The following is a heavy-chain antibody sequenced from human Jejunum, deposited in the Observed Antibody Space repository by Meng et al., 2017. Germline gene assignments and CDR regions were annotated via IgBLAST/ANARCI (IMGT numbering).Heavy chain of an antibody. CDR2: VRNKANAYST. CDR3: TRSFGD. Sequence: GESLKISCAASGFTFSDHYMDWVRQAPGKGLEWVSRVRNKANAYSTEYAASVKGRFTISRDESKNSLYLQMNSLKAEDTAVYYCTRSFGDWGQGTLVTVSS. J-gene: IGHJ4*02. D-gene: IGHD3-10*01. V-gene: IGHV3-72*01. CDR1: GFTFSDHY.